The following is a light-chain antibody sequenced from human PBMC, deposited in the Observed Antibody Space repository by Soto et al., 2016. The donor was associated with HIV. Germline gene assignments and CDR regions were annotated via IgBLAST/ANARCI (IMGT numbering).Light chain of an antibody. V-gene: IGKV1-27*01. J-gene: IGKJ4*01. CDR3: QQYNSYPLT. CDR1: QDIYNY. Sequence: DIQMTQSPSSLSGSIGDRVFITCRASQDIYNYLAWYQQKPGKVPRLLISAAMNLESGVPSRFRGSGSGTEFTLTITSLQPEDFAIYYCQQYNSYPLTFGGGTKVEMK. CDR2: AAM.